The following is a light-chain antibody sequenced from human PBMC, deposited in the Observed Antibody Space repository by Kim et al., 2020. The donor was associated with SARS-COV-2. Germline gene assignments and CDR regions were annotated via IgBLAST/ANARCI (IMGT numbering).Light chain of an antibody. V-gene: IGKV3-20*01. CDR2: GAS. J-gene: IGKJ4*01. CDR3: QQYGSSPPLT. Sequence: EIVLTQSPGTLSLFPGERATLSCRASQTVSSSYLAWYQQKPGQAPRLLISGASSRATGIPDRFSGSGSGTDFTLTISRLEPEDSAVYYCQQYGSSPPLTFGGGTKLEI. CDR1: QTVSSSY.